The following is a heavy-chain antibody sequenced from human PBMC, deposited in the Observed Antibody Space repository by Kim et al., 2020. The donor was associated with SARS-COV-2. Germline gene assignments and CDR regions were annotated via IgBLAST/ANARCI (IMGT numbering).Heavy chain of an antibody. D-gene: IGHD4-17*01. J-gene: IGHJ3*02. CDR2: ISYDGSHI. CDR1: GIAYTTLA. V-gene: IGHV3-30*18. CDR3: ANLPGDFD. Sequence: QRLYSAASGIAYTTLALHRVRQGPGKGLEWVAVISYDGSHIHYGDYVTGRVTISRDYFKNTLFLQMNTLGPGEKAVYYWANLPGDFD.